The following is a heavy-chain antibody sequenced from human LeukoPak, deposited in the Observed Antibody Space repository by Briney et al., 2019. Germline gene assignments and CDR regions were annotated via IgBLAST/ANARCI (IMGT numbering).Heavy chain of an antibody. V-gene: IGHV4-59*12. CDR2: IYYSGST. J-gene: IGHJ4*02. D-gene: IGHD1-26*01. CDR1: GGSISSYY. CDR3: ARTSGSYSRDFDY. Sequence: SETLSLTCTVSGGSISSYYWSWIRQPPGKGLEWIGYIYYSGSTNYNPSLKSRVTISVDTSKNQFSLKLSSVTAADTAVYYCARTSGSYSRDFDYWGQGTLVTVSS.